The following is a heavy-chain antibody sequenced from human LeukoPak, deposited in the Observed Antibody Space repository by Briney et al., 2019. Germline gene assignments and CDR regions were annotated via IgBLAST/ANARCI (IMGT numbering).Heavy chain of an antibody. Sequence: ASVKVSCKASGYTVTNYYMHWMRQAPGQGLEWMGMINPSISNRTYAQKFQGRVTVTSDTSTSTVYMEVSSLRSEDTAIYYCARSGMWFSTNDWGQGTLVTVSS. CDR1: GYTVTNYY. CDR3: ARSGMWFSTND. J-gene: IGHJ4*02. D-gene: IGHD2-21*01. CDR2: INPSISNR. V-gene: IGHV1-46*01.